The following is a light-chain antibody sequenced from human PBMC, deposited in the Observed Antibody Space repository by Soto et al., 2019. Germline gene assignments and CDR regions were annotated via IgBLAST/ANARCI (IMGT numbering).Light chain of an antibody. Sequence: QSALTQPPSASGSPGQSVTISCTGTNNDVGRYNYVSWYQQHPGKAPKVIISDVSERPSGVPDRFSGSKSGNTASLTVSGLQAEDEADYYCSSYAGSNNLHVLFGGGTKLTVL. CDR1: NNDVGRYNY. CDR2: DVS. CDR3: SSYAGSNNLHVL. V-gene: IGLV2-8*01. J-gene: IGLJ2*01.